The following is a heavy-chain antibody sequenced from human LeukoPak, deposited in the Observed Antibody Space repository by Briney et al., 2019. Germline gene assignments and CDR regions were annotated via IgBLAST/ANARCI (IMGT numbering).Heavy chain of an antibody. V-gene: IGHV4-39*07. CDR3: ARVAPWKGFGYSSSWPDDY. CDR2: IYYSGST. Sequence: SETLSLTCTVSGDSISSSSYYWGWIRQPPGKGLEWIGSIYYSGSTYYNPSLKSRVTISVDTSKNQFSLKLSSVTAADTAVYYCARVAPWKGFGYSSSWPDDYWGQGTLVAVSS. D-gene: IGHD6-13*01. CDR1: GDSISSSSYY. J-gene: IGHJ4*02.